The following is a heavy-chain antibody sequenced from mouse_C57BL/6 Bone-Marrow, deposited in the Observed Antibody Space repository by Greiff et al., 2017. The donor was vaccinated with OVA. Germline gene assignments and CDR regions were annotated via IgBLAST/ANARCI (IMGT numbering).Heavy chain of an antibody. D-gene: IGHD1-1*01. CDR3: SNPFLLRYPPALYFDV. CDR1: GYTFTSYG. CDR2: IYPRSGNT. J-gene: IGHJ1*03. V-gene: IGHV1-81*01. Sequence: QVQLQQSGAELARPGASVKLSCKASGYTFTSYGISWVKQRTGQGLEWIGEIYPRSGNTYYNEKFKGKATLTADKSSSTAYMELRSLTSEDSAVXFFSNPFLLRYPPALYFDVWGTGPTVTVSS.